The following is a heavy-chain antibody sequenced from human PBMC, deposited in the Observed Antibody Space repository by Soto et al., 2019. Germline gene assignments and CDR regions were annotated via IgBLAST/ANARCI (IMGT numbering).Heavy chain of an antibody. CDR1: GYSFTSYW. J-gene: IGHJ6*02. CDR2: IDPSDSYT. V-gene: IGHV5-10-1*01. CDR3: ASLPRIVGASYGMDV. D-gene: IGHD1-26*01. Sequence: GESLKISCNGSGYSFTSYWISWVRQMPGKGLEWMGRIDPSDSYTNYSPSFQGHVTISADKSISTAYLQWSSLKASDTAMYYCASLPRIVGASYGMDVWGQGTTVTVYS.